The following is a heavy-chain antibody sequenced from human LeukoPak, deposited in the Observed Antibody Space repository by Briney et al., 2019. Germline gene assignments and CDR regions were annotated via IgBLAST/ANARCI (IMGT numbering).Heavy chain of an antibody. J-gene: IGHJ6*02. CDR1: GGSLSGGNYY. CDR3: ARDRAWLQLGEYYYGMDV. CDR2: VYYTGST. Sequence: SETLSLTCTVSGGSLSGGNYYCGWIRQPPGKGLEWIGSVYYTGSTFYAPSFKSRVTTSVDTSKNQFSLQLTSVTAADTAVYYCARDRAWLQLGEYYYGMDVWGQGTTVTVSS. V-gene: IGHV4-39*07. D-gene: IGHD5-24*01.